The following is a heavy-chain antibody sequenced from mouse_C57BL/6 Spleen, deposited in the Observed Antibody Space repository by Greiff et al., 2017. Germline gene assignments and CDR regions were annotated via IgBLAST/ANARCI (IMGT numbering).Heavy chain of an antibody. CDR3: ARSGVYYGSFDY. V-gene: IGHV1-26*01. J-gene: IGHJ2*01. CDR1: GYTFTDYY. Sequence: VQLQQSGPELVKPGASVKISCKASGYTFTDYYMNWVKQSHGKSLEWIGDINPNNGGTSYNQKFKGKATLTVDKSSSTAYMELRSLTSEDSAVYYCARSGVYYGSFDYWGQGTTLTVSS. CDR2: INPNNGGT. D-gene: IGHD1-1*01.